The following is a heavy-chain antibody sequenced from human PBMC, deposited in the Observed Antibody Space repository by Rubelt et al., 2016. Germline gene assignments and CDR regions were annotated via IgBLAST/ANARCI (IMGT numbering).Heavy chain of an antibody. J-gene: IGHJ4*02. CDR1: GYNFTTYW. Sequence: EVQLEQSGAEVKKAGESLRISCKGSGYNFTTYWISWVRQTPGTGLEWMGRIDPSDSYSNYSPSFQGHVTISADKSISTAYLQWSSLKASDTAMYYCGRGNSWYPLWGQGTLVTVSS. CDR3: GRGNSWYPL. D-gene: IGHD6-13*01. CDR2: IDPSDSYS. V-gene: IGHV5-10-1*01.